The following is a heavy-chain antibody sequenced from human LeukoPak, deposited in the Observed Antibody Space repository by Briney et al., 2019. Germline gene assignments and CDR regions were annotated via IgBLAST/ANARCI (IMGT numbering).Heavy chain of an antibody. D-gene: IGHD3-3*01. CDR3: ARALRSYYDFWSGQTDY. Sequence: SVKVSCKASGGTFSSYAIRWVRQAPGQGLEWMGRIIPIFGTANYAQKFQGRVTITADKSTSTAYMELSSLRSEDTAVYYCARALRSYYDFWSGQTDYWGQGTLVTVSS. V-gene: IGHV1-69*06. J-gene: IGHJ4*02. CDR1: GGTFSSYA. CDR2: IIPIFGTA.